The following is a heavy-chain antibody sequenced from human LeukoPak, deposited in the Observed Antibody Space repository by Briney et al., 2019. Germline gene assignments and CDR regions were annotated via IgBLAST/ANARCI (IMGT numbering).Heavy chain of an antibody. CDR1: GGSISSYY. Sequence: KTSETLSLTCTVSGGSISSYYWSWIRQPPGKGLEWIGYIYYSGSTNYNPSLKSRVTISVDTSKNHFSLKLSSVTAADTAVYYCARRGGHGGSFDYWGQGTLVTVSS. V-gene: IGHV4-59*08. CDR2: IYYSGST. CDR3: ARRGGHGGSFDY. J-gene: IGHJ4*02. D-gene: IGHD4-23*01.